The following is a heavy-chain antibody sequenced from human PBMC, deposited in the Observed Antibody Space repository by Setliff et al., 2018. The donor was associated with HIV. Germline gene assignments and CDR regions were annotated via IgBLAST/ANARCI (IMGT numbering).Heavy chain of an antibody. J-gene: IGHJ4*02. V-gene: IGHV4-59*08. CDR1: GGSISSYY. CDR2: ISYNGIT. CDR3: ARLAASIAARRRFDY. Sequence: PSETLSLTCTVSGGSISSYYWSWIRQPPRKGLEWVGYISYNGITTYNPSLKSRVTISVDTSKNQFSLKLTSVTAADTAVYYCARLAASIAARRRFDYWGQGTLVTVSS. D-gene: IGHD6-6*01.